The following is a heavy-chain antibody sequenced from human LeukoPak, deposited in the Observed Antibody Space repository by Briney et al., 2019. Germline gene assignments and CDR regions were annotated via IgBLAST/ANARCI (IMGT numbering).Heavy chain of an antibody. Sequence: HAGGSLRLSCAASGFIFSTYWMHWVRQAPGKGPVWLSRINSDGSTTNYADSVKGRFTISRDNAKNTLYLQMNSLRVDDTAVYYCATGSGGPFQHWGQGTLVTISS. J-gene: IGHJ1*01. D-gene: IGHD3-10*01. CDR3: ATGSGGPFQH. CDR1: GFIFSTYW. CDR2: INSDGSTT. V-gene: IGHV3-74*01.